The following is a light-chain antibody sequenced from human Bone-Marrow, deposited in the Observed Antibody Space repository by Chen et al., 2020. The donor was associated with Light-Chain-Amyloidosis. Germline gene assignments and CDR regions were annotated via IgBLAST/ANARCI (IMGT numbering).Light chain of an antibody. J-gene: IGLJ3*02. Sequence: SYVLTQPSSVSVAPGQTGTIDCGGNNIGSTSVHWYQQTPGQAPLLVVYDDSDRPSGIPERLSGSNSGNTATLTISRVEAGDEADYYCQVWDRSSDRPVFGGGTKLTVL. CDR3: QVWDRSSDRPV. CDR2: DDS. V-gene: IGLV3-21*02. CDR1: NIGSTS.